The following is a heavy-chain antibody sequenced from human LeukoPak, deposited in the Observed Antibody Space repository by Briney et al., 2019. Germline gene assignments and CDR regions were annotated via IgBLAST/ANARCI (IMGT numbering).Heavy chain of an antibody. J-gene: IGHJ4*02. CDR2: IYTSGST. D-gene: IGHD3-22*01. CDR3: ARLYYYDSSGYPLLDY. CDR1: GGSISSYY. Sequence: PSETLSLTCTVSGGSISSYYWSWIRQPAGKGLEWIGRIYTSGSTNYNPSLKSRVTMSVDTSKNQFSLKLSSVTAADTAVYYCARLYYYDSSGYPLLDYWGQGTLVTVSS. V-gene: IGHV4-4*07.